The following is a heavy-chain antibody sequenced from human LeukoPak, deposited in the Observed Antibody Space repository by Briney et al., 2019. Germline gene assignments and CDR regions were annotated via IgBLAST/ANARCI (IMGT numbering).Heavy chain of an antibody. J-gene: IGHJ4*02. D-gene: IGHD5-18*01. V-gene: IGHV3-23*01. CDR2: ISGSGGST. Sequence: GGSLRLSCAASGFTFSSYAMSWVRQAPGKGLEWVSTISGSGGSTYFADSVRGRFIISRDNPKNTLYLQMNSLRAEDTAVYYCAKSPNGYSYGQFDYWGRGTLVTVSS. CDR3: AKSPNGYSYGQFDY. CDR1: GFTFSSYA.